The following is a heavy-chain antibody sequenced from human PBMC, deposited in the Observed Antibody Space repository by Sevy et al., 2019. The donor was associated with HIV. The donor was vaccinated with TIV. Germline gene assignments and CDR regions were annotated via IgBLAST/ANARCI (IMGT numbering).Heavy chain of an antibody. CDR3: ARFPPQRAFDI. CDR1: GSTFSNYA. J-gene: IGHJ3*02. CDR2: VSYDGADT. V-gene: IGHV3-30*04. Sequence: GGSLRLSCVASGSTFSNYAMHWVRQTPDRGLEWVAVVSYDGADTSYADSVKGRFTVSRDNSKSTLYLQMNSLRVDDSAVYFCARFPPQRAFDIWDQGTTVTVSS.